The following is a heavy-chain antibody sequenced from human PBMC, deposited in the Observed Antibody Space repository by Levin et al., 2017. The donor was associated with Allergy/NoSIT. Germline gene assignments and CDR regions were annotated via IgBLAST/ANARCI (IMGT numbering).Heavy chain of an antibody. CDR3: AKDGGLSRGAGSYYNL. V-gene: IGHV3-9*01. CDR1: GFTFDDYA. J-gene: IGHJ4*02. Sequence: GGSLRLSCAASGFTFDDYAMHWVRQAPGKGLEWVSGISWNSGSIGYADSVKGRFTISRDNAKNSLYLQMNSLRAEDTALYYCAKDGGLSRGAGSYYNLWGQGTLVTVSS. CDR2: ISWNSGSI. D-gene: IGHD3-10*01.